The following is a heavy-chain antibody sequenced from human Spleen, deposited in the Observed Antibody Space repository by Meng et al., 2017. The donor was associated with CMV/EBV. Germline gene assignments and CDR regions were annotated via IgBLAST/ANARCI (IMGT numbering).Heavy chain of an antibody. D-gene: IGHD3-9*01. CDR3: ARDNDWGPDY. V-gene: IGHV1-2*02. J-gene: IGHJ4*02. CDR1: GGIFSSYA. CDR2: IYPNSGGT. Sequence: ASVKVSCKTSGGIFSSYAISWVRQAPGQGLEWMGWIYPNSGGTHYAQKFQGRLTVTTDTSISTGYMELSSLGSDDTAVYYCARDNDWGPDYWGQGTLVTVSS.